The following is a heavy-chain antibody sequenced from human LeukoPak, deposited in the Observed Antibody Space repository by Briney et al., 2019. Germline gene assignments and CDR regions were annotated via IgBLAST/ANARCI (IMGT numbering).Heavy chain of an antibody. CDR2: IYAGAPDT. D-gene: IGHD2-2*01. CDR3: ARLGYCSRGTCYAFDY. V-gene: IGHV5-51*01. J-gene: IGHJ4*02. CDR1: GYTFTSYW. Sequence: GESLKISCKGSGYTFTSYWIGWVRQMPGKGLEWMGIIYAGAPDTRYSPSFQGQVTMSADKSITTAYLQWSRLKASDTAMYYCARLGYCSRGTCYAFDYWGQGTLVTVSS.